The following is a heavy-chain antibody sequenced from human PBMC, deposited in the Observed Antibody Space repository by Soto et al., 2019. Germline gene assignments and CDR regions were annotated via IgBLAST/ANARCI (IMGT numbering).Heavy chain of an antibody. CDR3: AKDTHRGYSYCWRSY. CDR2: ISGSGGST. V-gene: IGHV3-23*01. J-gene: IGHJ4*02. CDR1: GFTFSSYA. D-gene: IGHD5-18*01. Sequence: EVQLLESGGGLVQPGGSLRLSCAASGFTFSSYAMSWVRQAPGKGLEWVSAISGSGGSTYYADSVKGRFTISRDNSKNTLYLHMNSQRAEDTAVYYCAKDTHRGYSYCWRSYWGQGTLVTVSS.